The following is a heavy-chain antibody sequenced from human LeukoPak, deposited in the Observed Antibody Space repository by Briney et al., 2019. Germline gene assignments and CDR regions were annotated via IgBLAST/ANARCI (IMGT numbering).Heavy chain of an antibody. V-gene: IGHV3-20*04. CDR1: GFTFSSYA. Sequence: GGSLRLSCAASGFTFSSYAMSWVRQAPGKGLEWVSGINWNGGSTGYADSVKGRFTISRDNAKNSLYLQMNSLRAEDTALYYCARDQTGGAFDIWGQGTMVTVSS. CDR3: ARDQTGGAFDI. D-gene: IGHD7-27*01. J-gene: IGHJ3*02. CDR2: INWNGGST.